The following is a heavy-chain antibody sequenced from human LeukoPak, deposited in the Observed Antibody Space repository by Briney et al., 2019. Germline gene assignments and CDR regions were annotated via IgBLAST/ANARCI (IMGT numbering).Heavy chain of an antibody. J-gene: IGHJ6*03. CDR2: IYHSGST. V-gene: IGHV4-38-2*02. CDR3: ASELTTVPTDYYYYYVDV. Sequence: PSEALSLTCTVSGYSIRSGYYWGWIRQPPGKGLEWIGSIYHSGSTYYNPSLKSRVTISVDTSKNQFSLKLSSVTAADTAVYYCASELTTVPTDYYYYYVDVWGKGTTVTVSS. CDR1: GYSIRSGYY. D-gene: IGHD4-17*01.